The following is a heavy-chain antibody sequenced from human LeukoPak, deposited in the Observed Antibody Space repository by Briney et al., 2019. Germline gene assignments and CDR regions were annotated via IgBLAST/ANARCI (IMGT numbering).Heavy chain of an antibody. Sequence: GGSLRLSCVASGFTFDDYAMHWVRQAPGKGLEWVAFIRYDGSNKYYADSVKGRFTISRDNSKNTLYLQMNSLRAEDTAVYYCAKDGADIVVVPAARYFDYWGRGTLVTVSS. D-gene: IGHD2-2*01. CDR2: IRYDGSNK. V-gene: IGHV3-30*02. CDR3: AKDGADIVVVPAARYFDY. CDR1: GFTFDDYA. J-gene: IGHJ4*02.